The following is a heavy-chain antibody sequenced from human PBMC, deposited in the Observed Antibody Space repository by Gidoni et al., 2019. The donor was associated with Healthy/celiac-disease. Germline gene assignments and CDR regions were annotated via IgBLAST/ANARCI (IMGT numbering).Heavy chain of an antibody. V-gene: IGHV1-2*04. J-gene: IGHJ3*02. D-gene: IGHD3-9*01. CDR3: ARDRLDWDYAFDI. Sequence: QVQLVQSGAEVKKPGASVKVSCKASGYTFTGYYMHWVRQATGQGLEWMGWINPNSGGTNYAQKFQGWVTMTRDTSISTAYMELSRLRSDDPAVYYCARDRLDWDYAFDIWGQGTMVTVSS. CDR1: GYTFTGYY. CDR2: INPNSGGT.